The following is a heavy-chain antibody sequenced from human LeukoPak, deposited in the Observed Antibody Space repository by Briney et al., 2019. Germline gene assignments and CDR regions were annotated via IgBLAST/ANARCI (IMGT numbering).Heavy chain of an antibody. CDR3: AKIGTSGDAFDI. CDR2: ISTSGGST. V-gene: IGHV3-23*01. Sequence: GGSLRLSCAASGFSFSSYAMSWVRQAPGKGLEWVSGISTSGGSTYYADSVKGRFTISRDNSKNTLYLQMNSLRAEDTAIYYCAKIGTSGDAFDIWGQGTMVTVSS. CDR1: GFSFSSYA. J-gene: IGHJ3*02. D-gene: IGHD3-10*01.